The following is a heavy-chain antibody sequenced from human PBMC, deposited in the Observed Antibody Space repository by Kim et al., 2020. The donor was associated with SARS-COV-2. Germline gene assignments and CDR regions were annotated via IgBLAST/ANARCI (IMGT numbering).Heavy chain of an antibody. J-gene: IGHJ4*02. V-gene: IGHV3-73*01. CDR1: GFTFSGSH. Sequence: GGSLRLSCAASGFTFSGSHMHWVRQASGKGLEWVGRINNKDNNYATTYGASVKGRFTISREDSENTAYLQMNSLNTEDTAVYYCRARGGDASEDWGQGTLVTVSS. CDR3: RARGGDASED. CDR2: INNKDNNYAT. D-gene: IGHD3-16*01.